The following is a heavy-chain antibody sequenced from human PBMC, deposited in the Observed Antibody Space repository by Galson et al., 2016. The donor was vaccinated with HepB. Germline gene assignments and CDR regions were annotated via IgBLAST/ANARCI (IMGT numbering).Heavy chain of an antibody. CDR1: GGSFSDYY. V-gene: IGHV4-34*01. CDR2: IHHSGSD. J-gene: IGHJ3*02. CDR3: ARGLRDDFWRGAFDI. Sequence: ETLSLTCGVSGGSFSDYYWNWIRQSPGKGLEWIGEIHHSGSDDYSPSLKRRVTLSIDTSKKQFSLNLKSMTAADTAVYYCARGLRDDFWRGAFDIWGQGTRVTVSS. D-gene: IGHD3-3*01.